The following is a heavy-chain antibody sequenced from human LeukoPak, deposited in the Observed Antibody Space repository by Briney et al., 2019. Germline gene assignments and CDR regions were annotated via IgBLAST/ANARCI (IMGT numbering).Heavy chain of an antibody. CDR1: GGSISSYY. V-gene: IGHV4-59*08. CDR3: ARLRGYSIPRYFDY. CDR2: IYYSGST. D-gene: IGHD5-18*01. Sequence: SETLSLTCTVSGGSISSYYWSWIRQPPGKGLEWIGYIYYSGSTNYNPSLKSRVTISVDTSKNQFSLKLSSVTAADTAVYYCARLRGYSIPRYFDYWGQGTLVTVSS. J-gene: IGHJ4*02.